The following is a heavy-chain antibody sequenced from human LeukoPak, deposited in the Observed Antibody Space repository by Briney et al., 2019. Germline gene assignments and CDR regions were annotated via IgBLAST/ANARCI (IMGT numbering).Heavy chain of an antibody. V-gene: IGHV3-53*01. Sequence: PGGSLRLSCAASGFTVSNNYMSWVRQAPGKGLEWVSLTYSDGSTRYTDSVKGRFTISRDNSKNILYLQMISLRADDTAVYYCARGPYGDYGRLGEGAFDIWGQGTVVTVSS. D-gene: IGHD4-17*01. CDR2: TYSDGST. CDR1: GFTVSNNY. J-gene: IGHJ3*02. CDR3: ARGPYGDYGRLGEGAFDI.